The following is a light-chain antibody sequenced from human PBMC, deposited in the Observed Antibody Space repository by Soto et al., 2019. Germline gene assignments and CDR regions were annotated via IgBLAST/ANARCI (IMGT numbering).Light chain of an antibody. Sequence: IVMTQSPAPLSVSPGDRANLSCRASQSVSGNLAWYQQNPRQAPRLLIYGESTRATGIPARFSGSGSGTEFTLTIICLQSEEFEVYYCQQEKNWNPWTFGQGTKVEIK. V-gene: IGKV3-15*01. CDR3: QQEKNWNPWT. CDR2: GES. CDR1: QSVSGN. J-gene: IGKJ1*01.